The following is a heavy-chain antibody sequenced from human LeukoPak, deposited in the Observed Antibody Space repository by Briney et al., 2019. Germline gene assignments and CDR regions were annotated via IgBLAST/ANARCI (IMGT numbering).Heavy chain of an antibody. J-gene: IGHJ4*02. V-gene: IGHV3-66*01. CDR1: GFTVSNNY. D-gene: IGHD6-13*01. CDR2: IYSGGST. CDR3: AKNSRSSSWYSPVY. Sequence: GGSLRLSCAASGFTVSNNYMNWVRQAPGKGLEWVSLIYSGGSTYYADSVKGRFTISRDNSKNTLYLQMNSLRAEDTAVYYCAKNSRSSSWYSPVYWGQGTLVTVSS.